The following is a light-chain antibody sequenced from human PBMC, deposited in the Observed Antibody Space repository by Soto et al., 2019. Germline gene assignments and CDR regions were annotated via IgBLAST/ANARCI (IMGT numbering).Light chain of an antibody. Sequence: DIQLTQSPSFLSASVGDRVTITCRASQDISNYLAWYQQKPGKAPKFLIYATSTFQSGVPSSFSGSGSGTEFTLRISSLQPEDFATYYCQQVNSYPLTFGGGTKVDIK. V-gene: IGKV1-9*01. CDR2: ATS. CDR3: QQVNSYPLT. J-gene: IGKJ4*01. CDR1: QDISNY.